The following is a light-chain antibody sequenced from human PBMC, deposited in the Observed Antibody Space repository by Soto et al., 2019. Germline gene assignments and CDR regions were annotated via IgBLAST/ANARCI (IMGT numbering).Light chain of an antibody. J-gene: IGLJ1*01. CDR1: SSDVGGYNY. Sequence: QSVLTQPRSVSGSPGQSVTISCTGTSSDVGGYNYVSWYQQHPGKAPKLMIYDVTTRPSGVPDRFSGSKSGNTASLTISGLQAEDEADYYCSSYAGSRNVFGTGTKVTV. CDR3: SSYAGSRNV. V-gene: IGLV2-11*01. CDR2: DVT.